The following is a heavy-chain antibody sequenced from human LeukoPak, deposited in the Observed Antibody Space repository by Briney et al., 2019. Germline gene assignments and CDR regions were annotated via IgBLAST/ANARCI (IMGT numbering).Heavy chain of an antibody. J-gene: IGHJ3*02. CDR3: VRASGPFDI. CDR1: GFSFSTYG. D-gene: IGHD3-10*01. CDR2: IWYDGSNK. Sequence: QPGRSLRLSCAASGFSFSTYGMHWVRQAPGKGPEWVAVIWYDGSNKYYADSVKGRFTISRDNSKNTLFLQMNSLRAEDTAVYYCVRASGPFDIWGQGTMVTVSS. V-gene: IGHV3-33*01.